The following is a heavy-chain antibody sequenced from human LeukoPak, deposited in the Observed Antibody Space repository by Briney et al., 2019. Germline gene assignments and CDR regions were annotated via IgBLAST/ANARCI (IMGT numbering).Heavy chain of an antibody. D-gene: IGHD6-19*01. CDR2: IYYSGST. J-gene: IGHJ4*02. V-gene: IGHV4-39*07. Sequence: SETLSLTCTVSGGSISSSSYYWGWIRQPPGKGLKWIGSIYYSGSTYYNPSLKSRVTISVDTSKNQFSLKLSSVTAADTAVYYCARDFQWVVQGPSPSTLAVDYWGQGTLVTVSS. CDR1: GGSISSSSYY. CDR3: ARDFQWVVQGPSPSTLAVDY.